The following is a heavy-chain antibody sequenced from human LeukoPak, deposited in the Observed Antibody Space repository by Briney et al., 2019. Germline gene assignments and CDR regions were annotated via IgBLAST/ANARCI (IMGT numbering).Heavy chain of an antibody. CDR2: IGTAGDT. CDR3: AREAATMGDAFDI. V-gene: IGHV3-13*01. D-gene: IGHD5-12*01. Sequence: GVSLRLSCAASGFTFSSYDMHWVRQATGKGLEWLSAIGTAGDTYYPGSGKGRFTISRENAKNSFYLQMNSLRAGHTAVYYCAREAATMGDAFDIWGQGTMVTVSS. J-gene: IGHJ3*02. CDR1: GFTFSSYD.